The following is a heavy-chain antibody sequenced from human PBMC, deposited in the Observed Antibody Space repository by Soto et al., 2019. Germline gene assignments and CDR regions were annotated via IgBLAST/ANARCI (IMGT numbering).Heavy chain of an antibody. V-gene: IGHV4-61*08. CDR2: VSYTGTT. D-gene: IGHD6-6*01. CDR3: ASGVQSLPGRRYAFDI. J-gene: IGHJ3*02. Sequence: QVLLQGSGPGLVKPSETLSLTCTVSGGSVTSGDYYWSWIRQPPGKGLEWIGYVSYTGTTSYNPSLKRRATMSEDTSKNEFSMKLPAVTAADTALYYCASGVQSLPGRRYAFDIWGQGSMVTVSS. CDR1: GGSVTSGDYY.